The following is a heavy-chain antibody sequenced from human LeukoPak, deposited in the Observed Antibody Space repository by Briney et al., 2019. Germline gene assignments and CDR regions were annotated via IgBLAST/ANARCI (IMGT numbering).Heavy chain of an antibody. Sequence: GGTLRLSCAASGFTFSSYGLSWVRQAPGKGLEWVSAISGSGANTYYADSVKGRLTISRDNSKNTLYLQMNSLRAEDTAVYYCAKLPGYYYGSGSYYNTGNDAFDIWGQGTMVTVSS. CDR2: ISGSGANT. D-gene: IGHD3-10*01. V-gene: IGHV3-23*01. CDR3: AKLPGYYYGSGSYYNTGNDAFDI. CDR1: GFTFSSYG. J-gene: IGHJ3*02.